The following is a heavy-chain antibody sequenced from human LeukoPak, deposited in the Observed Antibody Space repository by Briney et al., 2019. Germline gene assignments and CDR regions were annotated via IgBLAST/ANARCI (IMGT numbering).Heavy chain of an antibody. V-gene: IGHV4-30-4*01. D-gene: IGHD2-15*01. CDR1: GGSISSGDYY. CDR2: IYYSGST. Sequence: AQTLSLTCTVSGGSISSGDYYWSWIRQPPGKGLEWLGYIYYSGSTYYNPSLKSRVTISLDTSKNQLSLKLSSVTAADTAVYYCARRSCSGGSCYLDYWGQGTLVTVSS. J-gene: IGHJ4*02. CDR3: ARRSCSGGSCYLDY.